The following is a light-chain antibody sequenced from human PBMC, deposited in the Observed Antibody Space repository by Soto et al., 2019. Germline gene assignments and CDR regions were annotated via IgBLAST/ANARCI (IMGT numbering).Light chain of an antibody. CDR2: EVS. J-gene: IGLJ2*01. V-gene: IGLV2-8*01. CDR1: SSDVGGYNY. CDR3: SSYAGSNSFV. Sequence: QSVLTQPPSASGSPGQSVTISCTGTSSDVGGYNYVSWYQQHPGKAPKLMIYEVSKRPSGVPDRFSGSKSGNTASLTASGLQAEDEADYYCSSYAGSNSFVFGGGTKLTVL.